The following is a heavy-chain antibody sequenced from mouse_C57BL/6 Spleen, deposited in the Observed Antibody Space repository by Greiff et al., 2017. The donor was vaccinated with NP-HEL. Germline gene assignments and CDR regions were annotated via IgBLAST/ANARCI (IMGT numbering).Heavy chain of an antibody. CDR3: TIRRTYYSNLPFAY. D-gene: IGHD2-5*01. CDR1: GYTFTDYE. Sequence: VKLQQSGAELVRPGASVTLSCKASGYTFTDYEMHWVKQTPVHGLEWIGAIDPETGGTAYNQKFKGKAILTADKSSSTAYMELRSLTSEDSAVYYCTIRRTYYSNLPFAYWGQGTLVTVSA. CDR2: IDPETGGT. V-gene: IGHV1-15*01. J-gene: IGHJ3*01.